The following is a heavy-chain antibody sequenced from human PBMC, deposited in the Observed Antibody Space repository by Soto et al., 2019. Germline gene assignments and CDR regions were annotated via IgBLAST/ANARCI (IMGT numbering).Heavy chain of an antibody. CDR2: MNPNSGNT. CDR3: AREGGYSYGFDY. V-gene: IGHV1-8*01. Sequence: QVQLVQSGAEVKKPGASVKVSCKASGYTFTSYDINWVRQATGHGLEWMGWMNPNSGNTGYAQKFQGRVTMSRNTSISTAYMELSSLRSEDTAVYSCAREGGYSYGFDYWGQGTLVTVSS. J-gene: IGHJ4*02. CDR1: GYTFTSYD. D-gene: IGHD5-18*01.